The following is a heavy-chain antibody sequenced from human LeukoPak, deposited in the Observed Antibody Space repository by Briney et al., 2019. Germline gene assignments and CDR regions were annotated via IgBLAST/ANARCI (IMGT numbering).Heavy chain of an antibody. D-gene: IGHD2/OR15-2a*01. V-gene: IGHV3-48*03. CDR2: ISISSASI. Sequence: GGSLRLSCVASGFTLNSNNINWVRQAPGKGLEWVAYISISSASIYYADSVKGRFTISRDNAKNSMFLQMNSLSAEDTAVYYCRRAHNRDWFDAWGEGALVTVSS. CDR3: RRAHNRDWFDA. CDR1: GFTLNSNN. J-gene: IGHJ5*02.